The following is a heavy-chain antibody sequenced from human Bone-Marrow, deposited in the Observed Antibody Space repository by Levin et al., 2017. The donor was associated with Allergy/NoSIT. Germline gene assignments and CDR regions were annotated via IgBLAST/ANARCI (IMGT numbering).Heavy chain of an antibody. CDR3: AKDPGRATWEVDY. V-gene: IGHV3-30*18. D-gene: IGHD1-26*01. J-gene: IGHJ4*02. CDR1: GFTFSSYG. Sequence: GGSLRLSCAASGFTFSSYGMHWVRQAPGKGLEWVAVISYDGSNKYYADSVKGRFTISRDNSKNTLYLQMNSLRAEDTAVYYCAKDPGRATWEVDYWGQGTLVTVSS. CDR2: ISYDGSNK.